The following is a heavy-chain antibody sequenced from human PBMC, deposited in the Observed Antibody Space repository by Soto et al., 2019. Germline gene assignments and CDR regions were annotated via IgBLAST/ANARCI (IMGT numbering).Heavy chain of an antibody. CDR3: ARVGSHDYGDYFNY. CDR2: ISPKSGGT. J-gene: IGHJ4*02. D-gene: IGHD4-17*01. CDR1: GYTFINYY. Sequence: ASVKVSCKASGYTFINYYMHWVRQAPGQGFEWMGRISPKSGGTKYSQKFQGRVTITRDTSASTAYMELLSQRSEETAVYYCARVGSHDYGDYFNYWGQGTLVTVSS. V-gene: IGHV1-2*02.